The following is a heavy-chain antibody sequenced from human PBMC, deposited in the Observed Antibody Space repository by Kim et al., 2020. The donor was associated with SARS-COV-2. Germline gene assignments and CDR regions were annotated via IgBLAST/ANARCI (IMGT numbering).Heavy chain of an antibody. D-gene: IGHD3-10*01. CDR3: AKGLGVRGVIPPLYFDY. CDR1: GFTFSSYA. Sequence: GGSLRLSCAASGFTFSSYAMSWVRQAPGKGLEWVSAISSSSGGSTYYADSVKGRFTISRDNSKNTQYLQMNSLRAEDTAVYYCAKGLGVRGVIPPLYFDYWGQGTLVTVSS. CDR2: ISSSSGGST. V-gene: IGHV3-23*01. J-gene: IGHJ4*02.